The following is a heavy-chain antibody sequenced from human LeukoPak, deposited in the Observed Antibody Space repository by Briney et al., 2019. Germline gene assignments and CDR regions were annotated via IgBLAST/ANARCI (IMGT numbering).Heavy chain of an antibody. V-gene: IGHV3-7*04. CDR1: GFTFTNYW. D-gene: IGHD1/OR15-1a*01. CDR3: ARGDWEHSDH. Sequence: GVLVRLSCAASGFTFTNYWMTWVRQAPGKGLEWVANIKQDGSDANYVGSVKGRFTISRDNAKNSLYLQMNSLRTEDTAVYYCARGDWEHSDHWGQGTLVTVSS. CDR2: IKQDGSDA. J-gene: IGHJ4*02.